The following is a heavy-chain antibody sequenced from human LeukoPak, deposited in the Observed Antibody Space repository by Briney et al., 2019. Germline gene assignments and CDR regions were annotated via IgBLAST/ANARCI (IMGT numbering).Heavy chain of an antibody. CDR1: GFTFSTYA. Sequence: PGGSLRLSCAASGFTFSTYAMSWVRQPPGKGLEWIGEINHSGSTNYNPSLKSRVTISVDTSKNQFSLKLCSVTAADTAVFYCARATRDLGYNSSWYVASFWFDPWGQGTLVTVSS. D-gene: IGHD6-13*01. CDR3: ARATRDLGYNSSWYVASFWFDP. V-gene: IGHV4-34*01. J-gene: IGHJ5*02. CDR2: INHSGST.